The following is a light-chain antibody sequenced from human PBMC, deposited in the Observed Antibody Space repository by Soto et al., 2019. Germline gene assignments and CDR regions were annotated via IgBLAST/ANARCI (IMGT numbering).Light chain of an antibody. CDR1: QRVLYSSNNKTY. J-gene: IGKJ4*01. Sequence: DIVMTQTPDSLAVSLGERATINCKSIQRVLYSSNNKTYLAWYQQKSGQPPKLLIYWASTRESGVPDRFSGSGSGTDFALTISSLEAEDVGVYYCQHYCNTPLTFGGGTKVEI. V-gene: IGKV4-1*01. CDR2: WAS. CDR3: QHYCNTPLT.